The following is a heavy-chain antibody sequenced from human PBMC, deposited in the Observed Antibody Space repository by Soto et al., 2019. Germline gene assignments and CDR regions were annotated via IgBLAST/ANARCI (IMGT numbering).Heavy chain of an antibody. V-gene: IGHV4-30-2*01. J-gene: IGHJ4*02. Sequence: TLSLTCAVSGGSISSFFYSWSWIRQPPGKGLEWIGYIYHSGSTYYNPSLKSRVTISVDRSKNQFSLKLSSVTAADTAVYYCAGGIAARPLGYWGQGTLLTVSS. D-gene: IGHD6-6*01. CDR2: IYHSGST. CDR1: GGSISSFFYS. CDR3: AGGIAARPLGY.